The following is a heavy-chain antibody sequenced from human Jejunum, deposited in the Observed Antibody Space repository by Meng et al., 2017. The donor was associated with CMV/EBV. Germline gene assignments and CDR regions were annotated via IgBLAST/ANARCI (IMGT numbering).Heavy chain of an antibody. CDR1: GYIFTAYY. CDR3: TRKTPSPFYFDY. J-gene: IGHJ4*02. CDR2: INPNSGGT. Sequence: VQLVQCGAEVDEPWASVKVFCKASGYIFTAYYIHWVRQAPGQGLEWMGWINPNSGGTNYAQKFQGRVTITRDTSISTAYMELSSLRSDDTAVYYCTRKTPSPFYFDYWGQGTLVTVSS. V-gene: IGHV1-2*02.